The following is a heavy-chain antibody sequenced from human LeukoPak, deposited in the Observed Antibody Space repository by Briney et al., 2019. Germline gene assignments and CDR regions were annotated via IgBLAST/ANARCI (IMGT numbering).Heavy chain of an antibody. D-gene: IGHD1-26*01. CDR1: GYTFTSYY. J-gene: IGHJ2*01. Sequence: PLASVKVSCKASGYTFTSYYMHWVRQAPGQGLEWMGIINPSGGSTSYAQRFQGRVTMTRDTSTSTVYMELSSLRSEDTAVYYCARGVPSMSGATHDWYFDLWGRGTLVTVSS. CDR3: ARGVPSMSGATHDWYFDL. V-gene: IGHV1-46*01. CDR2: INPSGGST.